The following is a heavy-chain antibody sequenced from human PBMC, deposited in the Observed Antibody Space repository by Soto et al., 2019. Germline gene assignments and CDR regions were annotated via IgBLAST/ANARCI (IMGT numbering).Heavy chain of an antibody. D-gene: IGHD5-12*01. J-gene: IGHJ4*02. CDR3: ARDKKWLRAFDY. CDR2: ISYDGSNK. V-gene: IGHV3-30*03. CDR1: GFTFSSYG. Sequence: QVQLVESGGGVVQPGRSLRLSCAASGFTFSSYGMHWVRQAPGKGLEWVAVISYDGSNKYYADSVKGRFTISRDNSKNTLYLQMNSLRAEDTAVYYCARDKKWLRAFDYWGQGTLVTVSS.